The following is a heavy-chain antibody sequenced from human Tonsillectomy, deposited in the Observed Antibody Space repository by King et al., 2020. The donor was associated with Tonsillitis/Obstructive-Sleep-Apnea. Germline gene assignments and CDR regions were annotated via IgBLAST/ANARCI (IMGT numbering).Heavy chain of an antibody. V-gene: IGHV3-11*05. CDR1: GFTFSDYY. D-gene: IGHD3-9*01. CDR3: ARSYSDILTGVDY. J-gene: IGHJ4*02. Sequence: VQLVESGGGLVKPGGSLRLSCAASGFTFSDYYMSWIRQAPGRGLGWGSYISSSSSYTNYADPVKGRFTISRDNAKNSLYLQMNSLRAEDTAVYYCARSYSDILTGVDYWGQGTLVTVSS. CDR2: ISSSSSYT.